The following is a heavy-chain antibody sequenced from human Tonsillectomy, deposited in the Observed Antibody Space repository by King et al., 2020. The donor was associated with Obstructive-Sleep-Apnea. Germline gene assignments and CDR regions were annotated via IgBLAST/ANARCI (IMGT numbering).Heavy chain of an antibody. J-gene: IGHJ4*02. CDR1: GDSVSTIRYS. CDR2: FYYSGST. CDR3: ARSLTTSYVDFDY. D-gene: IGHD4-17*01. Sequence: MQLQESGPGLVKPSETLSLTCTVSGDSVSTIRYSWGWIRQPPGKGLEWIGSFYYSGSTHYTPSLKSRVTMSVDTSKNQFSLKLRSVTAADTAVYYCARSLTTSYVDFDYWGQGTLVTVSS. V-gene: IGHV4-39*07.